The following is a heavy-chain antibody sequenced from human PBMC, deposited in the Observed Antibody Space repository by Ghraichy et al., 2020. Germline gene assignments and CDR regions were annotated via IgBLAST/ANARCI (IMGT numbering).Heavy chain of an antibody. V-gene: IGHV4-39*01. D-gene: IGHD2-15*01. Sequence: DWISSVFYSGSTYYNPYLKSRVTISVDTSKNQFSLKLSSVTAAETAVYCCERQPAATMREFAFDYWGQG. CDR2: VFYSGST. J-gene: IGHJ4*02. CDR3: ERQPAATMREFAFDY.